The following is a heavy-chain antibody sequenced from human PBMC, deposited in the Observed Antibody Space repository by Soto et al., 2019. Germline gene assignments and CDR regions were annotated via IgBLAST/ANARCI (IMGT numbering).Heavy chain of an antibody. V-gene: IGHV1-18*01. D-gene: IGHD6-13*01. CDR1: GYTSTTYG. CDR2: ISAYNGNT. CDR3: ARDYSSSWYRWFNP. Sequence: ASVKVSCKASGYTSTTYGICWVRQAPGQGLEWMGWISAYNGNTNYAQKVQGRVTMTTDTSTSTAYMELRSLRSDDTAVDYCARDYSSSWYRWFNPWGQGTLVTVSS. J-gene: IGHJ5*02.